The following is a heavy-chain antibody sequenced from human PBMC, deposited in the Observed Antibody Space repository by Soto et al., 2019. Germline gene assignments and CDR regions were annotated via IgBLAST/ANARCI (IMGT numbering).Heavy chain of an antibody. CDR2: IYYSGST. D-gene: IGHD2-21*02. Sequence: QVQLQESGPGLVKPSQTLSLTCTVSGASISSGGYYWSWIRQHPGKGLERIGYIYYSGSTHYNPSLESRVTISVDTSKSQVSLKLSSVTAADTAVYYCARDREEYCAGDCYHLFDPLGQGSLVTVSS. J-gene: IGHJ5*02. CDR1: GASISSGGYY. V-gene: IGHV4-31*03. CDR3: ARDREEYCAGDCYHLFDP.